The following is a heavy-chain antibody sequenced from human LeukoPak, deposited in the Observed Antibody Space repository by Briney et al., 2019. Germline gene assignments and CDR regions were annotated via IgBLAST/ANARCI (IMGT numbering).Heavy chain of an antibody. CDR3: AKGYSIDY. J-gene: IGHJ4*02. Sequence: QPGRSLRLSCAASGLTFSSYGMRWVRQAPGKGLEWVAVIWYDGSNKYYADSVKGRFTISRDNSKNTLYLQMNSLRAEDTAVYYCAKGYSIDYWGQGTLVTVSS. D-gene: IGHD2-15*01. CDR1: GLTFSSYG. V-gene: IGHV3-33*06. CDR2: IWYDGSNK.